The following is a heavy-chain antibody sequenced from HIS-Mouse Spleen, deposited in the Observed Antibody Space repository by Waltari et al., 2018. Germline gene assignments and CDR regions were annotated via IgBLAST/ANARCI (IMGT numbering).Heavy chain of an antibody. CDR3: ARSPYYDFWSGYSDNWFDP. V-gene: IGHV4-31*03. J-gene: IGHJ5*02. CDR2: IYYSGIT. Sequence: QVQLQESGPGLVKPSQTLSLTCTVSGGSISSGGYYWSGIRQHPGKGLEWIGYIYYSGITYYNPSLRSRITISVDTSKNQFSLKLSSVTAADTAVYYCARSPYYDFWSGYSDNWFDPWGQGTLVTVSS. CDR1: GGSISSGGYY. D-gene: IGHD3-3*01.